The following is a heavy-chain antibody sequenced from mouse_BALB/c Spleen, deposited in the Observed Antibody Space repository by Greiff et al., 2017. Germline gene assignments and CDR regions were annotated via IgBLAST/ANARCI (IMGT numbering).Heavy chain of an antibody. CDR2: ISYSGST. D-gene: IGHD2-4*01. CDR1: GDSITSGY. V-gene: IGHV3-8*02. CDR3: AKRSYDYDRFAY. J-gene: IGHJ3*01. Sequence: EVKLVESGPSLVKPSQTLSLTCSVTGDSITSGYWNWIRKFPGNKLEYMGYISYSGSTYYNPSLKSRISITRDTSKNQYYLQLNSVTTEDTATYYCAKRSYDYDRFAYWGQGTLVTVSA.